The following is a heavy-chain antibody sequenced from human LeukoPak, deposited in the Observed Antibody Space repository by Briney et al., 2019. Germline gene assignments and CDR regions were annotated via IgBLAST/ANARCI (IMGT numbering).Heavy chain of an antibody. J-gene: IGHJ3*02. V-gene: IGHV3-21*04. D-gene: IGHD3-22*01. CDR2: ISTSSSYI. Sequence: GGSLRLSCAASGFSFSSYGMQWVRQAPGKGLEWVSSISTSSSYIYYADSVKGRFTISRDNARNSLYLQMNSLRAEDTAVYYCAKEGGGYYDSSGYYPADAFDIWGQGTMVTVSS. CDR3: AKEGGGYYDSSGYYPADAFDI. CDR1: GFSFSSYG.